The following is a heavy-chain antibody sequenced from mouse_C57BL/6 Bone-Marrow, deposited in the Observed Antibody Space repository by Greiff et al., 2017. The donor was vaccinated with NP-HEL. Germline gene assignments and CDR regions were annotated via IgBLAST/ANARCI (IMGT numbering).Heavy chain of an antibody. CDR1: GYTFTDYN. J-gene: IGHJ1*03. CDR2: INPNNGGT. V-gene: IGHV1-18*01. Sequence: EVKLQESGPELVKPGASVKIPCKASGYTFTDYNMDWVKQSHGKSLEWIGDINPNNGGTIYNQKFKGKATLTVDKSSSTAYMELRSLTSEATAVYYCSSEGLHYVYDYWYFDVWGTGTTVTVST. D-gene: IGHD2-2*01. CDR3: SSEGLHYVYDYWYFDV.